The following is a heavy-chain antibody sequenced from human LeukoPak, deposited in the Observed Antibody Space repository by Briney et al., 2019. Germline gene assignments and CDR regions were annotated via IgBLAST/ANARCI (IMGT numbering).Heavy chain of an antibody. V-gene: IGHV3-66*02. Sequence: GGSLRLSCAASGFTFDDYGMSWVRQALGKGLEWVSVIYSGGSTYYADSVKGRFTISRDNSKNMLYLQMDSLRAEDTAVYYCARSWNARLNFDYWGQGTLVTVSS. CDR1: GFTFDDYG. CDR3: ARSWNARLNFDY. D-gene: IGHD1-1*01. J-gene: IGHJ4*02. CDR2: IYSGGST.